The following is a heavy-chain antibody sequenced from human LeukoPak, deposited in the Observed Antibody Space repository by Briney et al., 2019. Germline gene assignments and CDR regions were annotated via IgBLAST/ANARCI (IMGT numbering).Heavy chain of an antibody. CDR2: IIPIFGTA. D-gene: IGHD2-8*01. CDR1: GGTFSSYA. J-gene: IGHJ4*02. CDR3: ARGPSVLMVYATLDY. Sequence: ASVKVSCKASGGTFSSYAISWVRQAPGQGLEWMGGIIPIFGTANYAQKFQGRVTITTDESTSTAYMELSSPRSEDTAVYYCARGPSVLMVYATLDYWGQGTLVTVSS. V-gene: IGHV1-69*05.